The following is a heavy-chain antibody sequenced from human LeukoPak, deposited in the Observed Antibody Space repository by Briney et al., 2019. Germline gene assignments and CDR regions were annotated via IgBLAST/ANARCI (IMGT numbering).Heavy chain of an antibody. CDR1: GFTFSSYA. CDR2: ISGSGGST. CDR3: AKPTSMIVVYDAFDI. D-gene: IGHD3-22*01. Sequence: GRSLRLSCSASGFTFSSYAMSWVRQAPGKGLEWVSAISGSGGSTYYADSVKGRFTISRDNSKNTLYLQMNSLRAEDTAVYYCAKPTSMIVVYDAFDIWGQGTMVTVSS. V-gene: IGHV3-23*01. J-gene: IGHJ3*02.